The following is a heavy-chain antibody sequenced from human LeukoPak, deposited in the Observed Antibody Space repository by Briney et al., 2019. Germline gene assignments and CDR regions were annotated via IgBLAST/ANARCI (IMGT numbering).Heavy chain of an antibody. CDR1: GYTFTGYY. D-gene: IGHD1-26*01. J-gene: IGHJ4*02. CDR3: ARVVGAAVDY. V-gene: IGHV1-2*02. CDR2: INPNSGGT. Sequence: GASVTVSCKASGYTFTGYYMHWVRQAPGQGLEWMGWINPNSGGTNYAQKFQGRVTITRDTSISTAYMELSRLRSDDTAVYYCARVVGAAVDYWGQGTLVTVSS.